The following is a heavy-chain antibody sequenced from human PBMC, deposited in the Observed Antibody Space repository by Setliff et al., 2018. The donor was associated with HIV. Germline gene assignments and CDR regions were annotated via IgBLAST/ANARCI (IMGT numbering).Heavy chain of an antibody. CDR3: ASLISFYYFDY. CDR2: IQHSGRI. D-gene: IGHD3-3*01. V-gene: IGHV4-34*01. J-gene: IGHJ4*02. CDR1: GGSFSGYC. Sequence: PSETLSLTCAVYGGSFSGYCWSWIRQPPGKGLEWIGKIQHSGRINYNLSLRSRVTTSVDTSKNQFSLRLRSVAAADTAVYYCASLISFYYFDYWGQGTLVTVSS.